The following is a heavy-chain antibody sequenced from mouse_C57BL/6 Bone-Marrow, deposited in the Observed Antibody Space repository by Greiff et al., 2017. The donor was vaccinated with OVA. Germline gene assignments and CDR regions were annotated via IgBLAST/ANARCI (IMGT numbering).Heavy chain of an antibody. Sequence: VKLQESGAELARPGASLKLSCKASGYTFTSYGISWVKQRTGQGLEWIGEIYPRSGNTYYNEKFKGKATLTADKSSSTAYMELRSLTSEDSAVYFCARPSWFAYWGQGTLVTVSA. J-gene: IGHJ3*01. CDR2: IYPRSGNT. CDR1: GYTFTSYG. V-gene: IGHV1-81*01. CDR3: ARPSWFAY.